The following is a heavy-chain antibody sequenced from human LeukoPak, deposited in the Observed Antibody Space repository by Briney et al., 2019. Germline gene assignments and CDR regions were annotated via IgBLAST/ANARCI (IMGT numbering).Heavy chain of an antibody. CDR3: AASYGLRTPHYYMDV. Sequence: PGGSLRLSCAASGFTFSSYGMSWVRQAPGKGLEWVSAISGSGGSTYYADSVKGRFTISRDNAKNSLYLQMNSLRAEDMALYYCAASYGLRTPHYYMDVWGKGTTVTVSS. CDR1: GFTFSSYG. V-gene: IGHV3-23*01. J-gene: IGHJ6*03. CDR2: ISGSGGST. D-gene: IGHD4-17*01.